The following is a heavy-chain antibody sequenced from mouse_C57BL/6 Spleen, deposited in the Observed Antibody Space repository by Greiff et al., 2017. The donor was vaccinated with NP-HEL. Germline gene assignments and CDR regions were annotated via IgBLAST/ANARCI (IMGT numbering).Heavy chain of an antibody. J-gene: IGHJ2*01. CDR3: ASGDYDVRGSFDY. D-gene: IGHD2-4*01. Sequence: VQLQQSGAELVRPGSSVKLSCKASGYTFTSYWMHWVKQRPIQGLEWIGNIDPSDSETHYNQKFKDKATLTVDKSSSTAYMQLSSLTSEDSAVYYCASGDYDVRGSFDYWGQGTTLTVSS. CDR2: IDPSDSET. CDR1: GYTFTSYW. V-gene: IGHV1-52*01.